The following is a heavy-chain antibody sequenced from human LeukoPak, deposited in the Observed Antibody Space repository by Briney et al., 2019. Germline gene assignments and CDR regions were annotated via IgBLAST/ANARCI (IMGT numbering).Heavy chain of an antibody. CDR3: ARGDDSSGYYPYYYYYYGMDV. D-gene: IGHD3-22*01. V-gene: IGHV3-74*01. J-gene: IGHJ6*02. Sequence: GGSLRLSCAASGFTFSSHWMHWVRQAPGKGLVWVSRINSDGSSTSYADSVKGRFTISRDNAKNTLYLQMNSLRAEDTAVYYCARGDDSSGYYPYYYYYYGMDVWGQGTTVTVSS. CDR1: GFTFSSHW. CDR2: INSDGSST.